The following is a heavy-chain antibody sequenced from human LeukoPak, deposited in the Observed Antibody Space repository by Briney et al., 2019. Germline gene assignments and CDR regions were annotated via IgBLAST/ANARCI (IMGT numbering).Heavy chain of an antibody. CDR2: TYYRSKWYK. D-gene: IGHD3-16*01. V-gene: IGHV6-1*01. Sequence: SQTLSLTCAISGDSVSSNSATWNWIRQSPSRGLEWLGRTYYRSKWYKYYAVSVKGRITINPDTSKNQFSLQLNSVTPEDTAVYYCASGGERAPRSAAPIDYWGQGTLVTVSS. CDR1: GDSVSSNSAT. J-gene: IGHJ4*02. CDR3: ASGGERAPRSAAPIDY.